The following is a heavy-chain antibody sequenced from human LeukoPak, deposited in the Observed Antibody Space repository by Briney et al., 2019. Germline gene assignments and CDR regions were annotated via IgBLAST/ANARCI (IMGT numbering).Heavy chain of an antibody. Sequence: PSETLSLTCAVSGYSISSGYYWGWIRQPPGKGLEWIGSIYHSGSTYYNPSLTSRVTISVDTSKNQFSLKLSSVTAADTAVYYCASRFWSGYYTVGYYFDYWGQGTLVTVSS. CDR2: IYHSGST. V-gene: IGHV4-38-2*01. J-gene: IGHJ4*02. CDR1: GYSISSGYY. D-gene: IGHD3-3*01. CDR3: ASRFWSGYYTVGYYFDY.